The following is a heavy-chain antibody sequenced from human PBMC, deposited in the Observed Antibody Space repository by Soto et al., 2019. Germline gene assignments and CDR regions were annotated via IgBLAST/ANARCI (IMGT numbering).Heavy chain of an antibody. D-gene: IGHD2-2*01. J-gene: IGHJ3*02. Sequence: SETLSLTCTVSGGSISSSSYYWGWIRQPPGKGLEWIGSMYYSGSTFYNPSLKSRVTISVDTSKNQLSLKLGSVTASDTAVYYCARHPYSAPYIVVVATAIVLDAFDIWGQGTMVTVSS. CDR3: ARHPYSAPYIVVVATAIVLDAFDI. CDR1: GGSISSSSYY. CDR2: MYYSGST. V-gene: IGHV4-39*01.